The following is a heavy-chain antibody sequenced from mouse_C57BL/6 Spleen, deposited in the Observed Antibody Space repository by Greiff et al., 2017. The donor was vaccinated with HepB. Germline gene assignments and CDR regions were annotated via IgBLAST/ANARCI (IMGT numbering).Heavy chain of an antibody. J-gene: IGHJ4*01. CDR2: IDPETGGT. Sequence: QVQLQQSGAELVRPGASVTLSCKASGYTFTDYEMHWVKQTPVHGLEWIGAIDPETGGTAYNQKFKGKAILTADKSSSTAYMELRSLTSEDSAVYDCTRGGYYEGYAMDYWGQGTSVTVSS. D-gene: IGHD2-3*01. CDR3: TRGGYYEGYAMDY. V-gene: IGHV1-15*01. CDR1: GYTFTDYE.